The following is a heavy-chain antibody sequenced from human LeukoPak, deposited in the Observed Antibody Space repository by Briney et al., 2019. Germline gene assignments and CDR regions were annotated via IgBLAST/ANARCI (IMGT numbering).Heavy chain of an antibody. V-gene: IGHV4-61*05. CDR1: GGSISSSSYY. CDR3: ARCIAARPGFYFDY. D-gene: IGHD6-6*01. CDR2: IYRSGTT. J-gene: IGHJ4*02. Sequence: SETLSLTCTVSGGSISSSSYYWSWIRQPPGKGLEWIGYIYRSGTTDYNPSLQSRLSISLDKSKSRFTLNLFSVTAADTAMYFCARCIAARPGFYFDYWGQGILVTVSS.